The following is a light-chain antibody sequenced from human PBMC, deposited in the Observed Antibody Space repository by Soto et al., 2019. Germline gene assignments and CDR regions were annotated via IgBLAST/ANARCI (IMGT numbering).Light chain of an antibody. CDR1: QGINIY. CDR2: AAS. Sequence: DIQMTQSPSSLSASVGDTVTIDCRTSQGINIYLNWYRQKRGRAPELLIYAASNLHTGVPSRFSGVGSGTEFTLTIDNVQAEDFATYYCQQTYTNFFAFGPGTKVDIQ. J-gene: IGKJ3*01. V-gene: IGKV1-39*01. CDR3: QQTYTNFFA.